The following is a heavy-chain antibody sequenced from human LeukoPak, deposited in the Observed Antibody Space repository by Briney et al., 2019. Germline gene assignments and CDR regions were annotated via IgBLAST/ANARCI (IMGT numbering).Heavy chain of an antibody. CDR2: INTKSKTM. CDR1: GFAYSTYT. D-gene: IGHD3-9*01. Sequence: PGGSLRLSCAASGFAYSTYTTNWVRQAPGKELEWISFINTKSKTMYYADSVKGRFTISRDNGKNSLYLQMNSLRAEDTALYYCVRDRDWAFDYWGQGTLVTVSS. J-gene: IGHJ4*02. CDR3: VRDRDWAFDY. V-gene: IGHV3-48*01.